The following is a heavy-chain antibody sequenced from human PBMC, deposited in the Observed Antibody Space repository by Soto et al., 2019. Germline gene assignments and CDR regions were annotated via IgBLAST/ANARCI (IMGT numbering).Heavy chain of an antibody. CDR2: VNGGGSST. CDR1: GFTFSSYW. Sequence: GGSLRLSCAASGFTFSSYWMHWVRQAPGKGLVWVARVNGGGSSTSYADSVKGRFTISRDNAKNTLYLQMNSLRAEDTAVYYCLVSGNDRFDDWGPGILVTVSS. J-gene: IGHJ4*02. V-gene: IGHV3-74*01. D-gene: IGHD1-1*01. CDR3: LVSGNDRFDD.